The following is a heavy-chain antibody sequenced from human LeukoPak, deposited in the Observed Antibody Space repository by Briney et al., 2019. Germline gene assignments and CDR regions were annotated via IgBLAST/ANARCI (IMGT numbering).Heavy chain of an antibody. D-gene: IGHD4-11*01. V-gene: IGHV3-21*01. Sequence: GGSLRLSCAASGFTFSSYSMNWVRQAPGKGLEWVSSISSSSSYIYYADSVKGRFTISRDNSKNTLYLQMNSLRAEDTAVYYCAKDFNYGAPGPWGQGTLVTVSS. J-gene: IGHJ5*02. CDR3: AKDFNYGAPGP. CDR2: ISSSSSYI. CDR1: GFTFSSYS.